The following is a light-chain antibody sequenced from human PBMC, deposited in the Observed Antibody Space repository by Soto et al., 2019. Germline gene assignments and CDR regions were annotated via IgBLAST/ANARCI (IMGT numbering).Light chain of an antibody. CDR3: HQRQSWPRT. J-gene: IGKJ1*01. CDR1: QTVNSR. V-gene: IGKV3-11*01. Sequence: EMVMTQSPVTLAVSPGDTATLSCRASQTVNSRLAWYQHKPGQAPRLLIYHTSNRATGIPARFSGSGSGTDFTLTISSLEPEDFAVYYCHQRQSWPRTFGQGTKVDI. CDR2: HTS.